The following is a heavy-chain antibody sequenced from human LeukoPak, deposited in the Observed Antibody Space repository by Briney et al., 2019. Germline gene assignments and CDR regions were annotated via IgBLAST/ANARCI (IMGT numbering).Heavy chain of an antibody. CDR3: TRVGYIDEGIDY. V-gene: IGHV3-7*04. D-gene: IGHD5-24*01. Sequence: GGSLRLSCVASGFPFSSYWMTWVRQAPGKGLEWVANIKHDGSKKSYVDSVKGRFTISRDNAKNSLYLQMNSLRAEDTAIYYCTRVGYIDEGIDYWGQGTLVTVSS. CDR1: GFPFSSYW. CDR2: IKHDGSKK. J-gene: IGHJ4*02.